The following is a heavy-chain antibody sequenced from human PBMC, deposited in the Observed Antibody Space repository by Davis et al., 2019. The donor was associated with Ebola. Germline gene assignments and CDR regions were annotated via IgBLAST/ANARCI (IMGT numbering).Heavy chain of an antibody. CDR2: ISSGSGSI. CDR1: GFTFSSYN. D-gene: IGHD1-26*01. V-gene: IGHV3-48*01. J-gene: IGHJ4*02. Sequence: GGSLRLSCAASGFTFSSYNMNWVRQAPGKGLEWVSYISSGSGSIYYADSVKGRFTISRDNAESSLYLQMNSLRGEDTAVYYCARRVVGAFPFDCWGQGTLVTVSS. CDR3: ARRVVGAFPFDC.